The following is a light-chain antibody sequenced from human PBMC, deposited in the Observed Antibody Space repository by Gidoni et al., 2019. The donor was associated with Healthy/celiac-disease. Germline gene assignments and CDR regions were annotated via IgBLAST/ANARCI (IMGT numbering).Light chain of an antibody. Sequence: DIQMTQSPSSLSASVGDRVTITRRASQSISSYLNWYQQKPGKAPKLLIYAASSLQSGVPSRFSGSGSGTDFTLTISSLKPEDFATYYCQQSYSTSWTFGQGTKVEIK. V-gene: IGKV1-39*01. CDR2: AAS. J-gene: IGKJ1*01. CDR3: QQSYSTSWT. CDR1: QSISSY.